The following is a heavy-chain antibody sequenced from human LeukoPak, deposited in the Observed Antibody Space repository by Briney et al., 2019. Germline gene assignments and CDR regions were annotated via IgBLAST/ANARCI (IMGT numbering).Heavy chain of an antibody. CDR3: ARAYCSSTSCHPLDAFDI. CDR1: GYTFTGYY. D-gene: IGHD2-2*01. V-gene: IGHV1-2*02. CDR2: INPNSGAT. J-gene: IGHJ3*02. Sequence: ASVKVSCKASGYTFTGYYMHWVRQAPGQGLEWMGWINPNSGATNYAQKFQGRVTMTRDTSISTASMELSSLKPDDTAVYYCARAYCSSTSCHPLDAFDIWGQGTMVTVSS.